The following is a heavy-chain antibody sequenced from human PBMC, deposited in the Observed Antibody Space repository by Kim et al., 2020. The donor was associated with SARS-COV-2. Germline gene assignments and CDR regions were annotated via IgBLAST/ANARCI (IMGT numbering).Heavy chain of an antibody. CDR2: VSGSGVRK. D-gene: IGHD3-3*02. J-gene: IGHJ4*02. Sequence: GGSLRLSCKTSGFTFSSFPMSWVRQAPAKGLEWVSHVSGSGVRKYYADSVKGRFIISRDNSKNTLYLQMDNVRAEDTAVYYCAKDLAFSGSSGPHWGQGTLVAVSS. CDR3: AKDLAFSGSSGPH. CDR1: GFTFSSFP. V-gene: IGHV3-23*01.